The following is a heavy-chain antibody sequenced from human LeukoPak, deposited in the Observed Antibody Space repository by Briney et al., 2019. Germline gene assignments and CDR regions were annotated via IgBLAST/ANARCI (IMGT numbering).Heavy chain of an antibody. J-gene: IGHJ4*02. CDR1: GFTFSSYS. CDR3: ARDFAATPYYFDY. CDR2: ISSSSSYI. Sequence: PGGSLRLSCAASGFTFSSYSMNWVRQAPGKGLEWVSSISSSSSYIYYADSVKGRFTISGDNAKNSLYLQMNSLRAEDTAVYYCARDFAATPYYFDYWGQGTLVTVSA. V-gene: IGHV3-21*01. D-gene: IGHD6-25*01.